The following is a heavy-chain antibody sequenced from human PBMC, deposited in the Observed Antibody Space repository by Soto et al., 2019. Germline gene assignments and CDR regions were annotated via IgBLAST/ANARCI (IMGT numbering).Heavy chain of an antibody. CDR2: LSSRTSYI. CDR3: ARVSLPPTIVYCTTTSCPYYFDY. D-gene: IGHD2-2*01. J-gene: IGHJ4*02. CDR1: GFTFSSYT. Sequence: PGGPLRLSCAASGFTFSSYTMNWVRQAPGKGLERVSSLSSRTSYIYYADSVKGRFTISRDNAKNSLYLQMNSLRAEDTAVYYCARVSLPPTIVYCTTTSCPYYFDYWGQGTLVTVSS. V-gene: IGHV3-21*01.